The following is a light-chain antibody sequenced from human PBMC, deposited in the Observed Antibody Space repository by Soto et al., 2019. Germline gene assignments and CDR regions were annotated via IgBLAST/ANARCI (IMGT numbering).Light chain of an antibody. Sequence: EFVLTQPPGTLSLSPGERDTLSCRASQSVSNNYLAWYQQKPGLAPRLLIYGASNRATGIPDRFSGSGSGTDFTLTICRLEPEDFAVYYCQQYGSSGTFGQGTKV. CDR3: QQYGSSGT. V-gene: IGKV3-20*01. CDR1: QSVSNNY. CDR2: GAS. J-gene: IGKJ1*01.